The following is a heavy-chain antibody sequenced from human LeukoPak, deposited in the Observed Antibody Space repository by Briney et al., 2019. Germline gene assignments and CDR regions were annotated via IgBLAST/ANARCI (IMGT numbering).Heavy chain of an antibody. CDR3: ASTLERLLYYYYYYYGMDV. CDR2: ISAYNGNT. V-gene: IGHV1-18*01. D-gene: IGHD1-1*01. CDR1: GYTFTSYG. J-gene: IGHJ6*02. Sequence: GASVKVSCKASGYTFTSYGISWVRQAPGQGLEWMGWISAYNGNTNYAQKLQGRVTMTTDTSTSTAYMELRSLRSDDTAVYYCASTLERLLYYYYYYYGMDVWGQGTTVTVSS.